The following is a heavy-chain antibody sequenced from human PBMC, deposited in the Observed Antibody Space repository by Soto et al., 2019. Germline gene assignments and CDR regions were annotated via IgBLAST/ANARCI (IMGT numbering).Heavy chain of an antibody. D-gene: IGHD1-20*01. V-gene: IGHV3-23*01. CDR2: ISGSGGST. J-gene: IGHJ4*01. CDR1: GGSIRSGGYS. Sequence: ETLSLTCAVSGGSIRSGGYSWSWVRQAPGKGLEWVSAISGSGGSTYYADSVKGRFTISRDNSKNTLYLQMNSLRAEDTAVYYCAKDLITGTTTFDYWG. CDR3: AKDLITGTTTFDY.